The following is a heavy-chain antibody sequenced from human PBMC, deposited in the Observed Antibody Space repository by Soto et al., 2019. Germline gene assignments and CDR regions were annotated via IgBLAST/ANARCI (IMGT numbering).Heavy chain of an antibody. Sequence: SETLSLTCTVSGGSISSYYWSWIRQPPGKGLEWIGYIYYSGSTNYNPSLKSRVTISVDTSKNQFSLKLSSVTAADTAVYYFARVLMWDKRYYYYYYMDVWGKGTTVTVSS. CDR2: IYYSGST. CDR3: ARVLMWDKRYYYYYYMDV. D-gene: IGHD1-26*01. CDR1: GGSISSYY. J-gene: IGHJ6*03. V-gene: IGHV4-59*01.